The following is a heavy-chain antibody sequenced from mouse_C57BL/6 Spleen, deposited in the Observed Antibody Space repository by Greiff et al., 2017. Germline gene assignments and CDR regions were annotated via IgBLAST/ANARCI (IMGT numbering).Heavy chain of an antibody. Sequence: QVQLQQSGAELVKPGASVKMSCKASGYTFTSYWITWVKQRPGQGLEWIGDIYPGSGSTNYNEKFKSKATLTVDTSSSTAYMQLSSLTSEDSAVYYCASSVIYYYGNNHWYFDVWGTGTTVTVSS. J-gene: IGHJ1*03. CDR1: GYTFTSYW. CDR2: IYPGSGST. D-gene: IGHD1-1*01. CDR3: ASSVIYYYGNNHWYFDV. V-gene: IGHV1-55*01.